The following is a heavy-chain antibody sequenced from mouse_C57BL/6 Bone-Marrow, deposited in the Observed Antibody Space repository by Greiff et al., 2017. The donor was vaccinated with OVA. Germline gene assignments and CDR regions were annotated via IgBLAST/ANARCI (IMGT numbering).Heavy chain of an antibody. CDR1: GYTFPDYY. V-gene: IGHV1-19*01. J-gene: IGHJ1*03. D-gene: IGHD4-1*01. CDR2: INPYTGGT. CDR3: ASVRGLTFSYWYFDV. Sequence: VQLKQSGPVLVKPGASVKMSCKASGYTFPDYYMNWVNQSHGKSLEWIGVINPYTGGTSYNQKFKGKATLAVDKSSSAAYMELNSLTSEDSAVYYCASVRGLTFSYWYFDVWGTGTTVTVSS.